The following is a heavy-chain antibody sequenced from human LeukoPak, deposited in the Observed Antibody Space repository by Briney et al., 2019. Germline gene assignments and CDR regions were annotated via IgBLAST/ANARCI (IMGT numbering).Heavy chain of an antibody. CDR1: GGSFSGYY. CDR3: ARGYSSSWLTFDF. D-gene: IGHD6-13*01. V-gene: IGHV4-34*01. Sequence: SETLSLTCAVYGGSFSGYYWSSIRQPPGKGLEWIGEINHSGSTNYNPSLKSRVTISVDTSKNQFSLKLSSVTAADTAVYYCARGYSSSWLTFDFWGQGTLVTVSS. CDR2: INHSGST. J-gene: IGHJ4*02.